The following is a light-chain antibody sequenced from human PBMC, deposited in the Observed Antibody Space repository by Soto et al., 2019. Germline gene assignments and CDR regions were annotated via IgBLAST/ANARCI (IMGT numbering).Light chain of an antibody. CDR2: GAS. V-gene: IGKV3D-15*01. CDR3: QRYNNRPPYT. J-gene: IGKJ2*01. Sequence: EIVLTQSPATLSVSPGESVTLSCRTSQGVSNYLAWYQQKPGQAPRLLIHGASNRATGIPARFSGSGSGTEFTLSISSLQSEDFAVYYCQRYNNRPPYTFGQGTKLEIK. CDR1: QGVSNY.